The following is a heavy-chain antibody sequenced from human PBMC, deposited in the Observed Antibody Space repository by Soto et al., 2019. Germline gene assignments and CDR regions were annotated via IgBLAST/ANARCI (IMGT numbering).Heavy chain of an antibody. CDR2: VSHDGRNT. CDR1: GFTFSDDA. CDR3: AKGGRQWLVTSDFNY. J-gene: IGHJ4*02. D-gene: IGHD6-19*01. Sequence: VQLVESGGGVVQPGRSLRLSCAASGFTFSDDAMHWVRQAPGKGLEWVAVVSHDGRNTHYADSVKGRFTISRDSSKNTVSLEMNSLRAEDTAVYYCAKGGRQWLVTSDFNYWGQGALVTVSS. V-gene: IGHV3-30*18.